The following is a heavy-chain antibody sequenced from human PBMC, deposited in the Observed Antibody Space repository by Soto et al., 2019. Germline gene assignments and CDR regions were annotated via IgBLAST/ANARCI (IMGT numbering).Heavy chain of an antibody. CDR2: IYWDDDK. CDR3: VHQERNNNNYHFDL. J-gene: IGHJ2*01. D-gene: IGHD4-4*01. V-gene: IGHV2-5*02. Sequence: QITVKESGPKLVKPSQTLTLTCALSGFSLSTSVVGVGWVRQPPGKAPEWLALIYWDDDKRYRPSLKSRLSITKVTSKDQVVFTMTNIDPVDTASYSVVHQERNNNNYHFDLWDRGTRVTVSS. CDR1: GFSLSTSVVG.